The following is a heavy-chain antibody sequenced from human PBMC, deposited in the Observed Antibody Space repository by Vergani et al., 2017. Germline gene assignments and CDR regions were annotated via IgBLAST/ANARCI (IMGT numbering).Heavy chain of an antibody. V-gene: IGHV3-11*04. D-gene: IGHD2-8*01. J-gene: IGHJ6*02. CDR3: ARDNWLSTNGASIYYYYGMDV. CDR1: GFTFSDYY. CDR2: ISSSGSTI. Sequence: VQLVESGGGLVKPGGSLRLSCAASGFTFSDYYMSWIRQAPGKGLEWVSYISSSGSTIYYADSVKGRFTISRDNSKNTLYLQMNSLRAEDTAVYYCARDNWLSTNGASIYYYYGMDVWGQGTTVTVSS.